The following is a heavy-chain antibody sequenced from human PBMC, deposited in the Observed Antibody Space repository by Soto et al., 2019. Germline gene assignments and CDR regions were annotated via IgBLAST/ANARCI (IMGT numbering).Heavy chain of an antibody. J-gene: IGHJ6*02. D-gene: IGHD3-10*01. CDR3: ARDPSLLWFGETVRGMDV. CDR1: GFTFSSYA. CDR2: ISYDGSNK. Sequence: GGSLRLSCAASGFTFSSYAMHWVRQAPGKGLEWVAVISYDGSNKYYADSVKGRFTISRDNSKNTLYLQMNSLRAEDTAVYYCARDPSLLWFGETVRGMDVWGQGTTVT. V-gene: IGHV3-30-3*01.